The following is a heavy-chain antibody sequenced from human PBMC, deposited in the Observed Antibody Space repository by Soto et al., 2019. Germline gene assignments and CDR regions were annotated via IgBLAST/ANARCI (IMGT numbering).Heavy chain of an antibody. J-gene: IGHJ4*02. Sequence: GGSWKFSFAALDLPFGSNRMNGAGKPQGKGLEWVSGISWNSETTDYADSVKGRFTISRDNAKSSLFLQMNSLRPDDTALYYCAKDMKWGGMTTIHYFDSWGQGTLVTVSS. D-gene: IGHD4-17*01. CDR2: ISWNSETT. CDR3: AKDMKWGGMTTIHYFDS. V-gene: IGHV3-9*01. CDR1: DLPFGSNR.